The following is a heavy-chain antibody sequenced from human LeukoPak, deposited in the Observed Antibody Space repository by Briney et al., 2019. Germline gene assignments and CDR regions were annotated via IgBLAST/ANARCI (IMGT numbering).Heavy chain of an antibody. J-gene: IGHJ4*02. CDR3: AQGTTVLDY. D-gene: IGHD4-17*01. CDR1: GFTFSSYA. CDR2: ISGSGGST. Sequence: GGSLRLSCAASGFTFSSYAMSWVRQAPGKGLEWVSTISGSGGSTYYTNSVKGRFTISRDNSKNTLYLQMNSLRAEDTAIYYCAQGTTVLDYWGQGTLVTVSS. V-gene: IGHV3-23*01.